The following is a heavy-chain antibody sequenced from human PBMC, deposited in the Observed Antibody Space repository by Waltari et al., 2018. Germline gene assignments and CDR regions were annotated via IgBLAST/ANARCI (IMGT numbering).Heavy chain of an antibody. Sequence: VQLVESGGGLVKPGGSLRLSCAASGFTFSSYRMNWVRQAPGKGLEWIGSIYYSGSTYYNPSLKSRVTISVDTSKNQFSLKLSSVTAADTAVYYCARQKGITIFGVVSYYFDYWGQGTLVTVSS. CDR3: ARQKGITIFGVVSYYFDY. J-gene: IGHJ4*02. V-gene: IGHV4-59*05. D-gene: IGHD3-3*01. CDR1: GFTFSSYR. CDR2: IYYSGST.